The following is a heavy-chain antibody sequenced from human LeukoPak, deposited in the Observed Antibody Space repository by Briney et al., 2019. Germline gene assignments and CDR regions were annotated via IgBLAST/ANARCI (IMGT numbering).Heavy chain of an antibody. CDR3: ARGYSGSYFGNTDY. J-gene: IGHJ4*02. CDR1: GYTFTGYY. CDR2: INPNSGGT. V-gene: IGHV1-2*02. Sequence: VSVKVSCKASGYTFTGYYMHWVRQAPGQGLEWMGWINPNSGGTNYAQKFQGRVTMTRDTSISTAYMELSRLRSDDTAVYYCARGYSGSYFGNTDYWGQGTLVTVSS. D-gene: IGHD1-26*01.